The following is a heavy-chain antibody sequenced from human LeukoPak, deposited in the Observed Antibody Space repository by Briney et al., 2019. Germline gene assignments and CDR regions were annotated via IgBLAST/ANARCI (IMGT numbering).Heavy chain of an antibody. CDR2: ISGSGGSS. Sequence: GGSLRLSCAASGFTFSSYAMTWVRQAPGKGLEWVSTISGSGGSSYYADSVKGRFTISRDSSKNTLSLQMNSLRAEDTAVYYCARHQDSSGWYGSDNWGQGTLVTVSS. CDR1: GFTFSSYA. D-gene: IGHD6-19*01. J-gene: IGHJ4*02. V-gene: IGHV3-23*01. CDR3: ARHQDSSGWYGSDN.